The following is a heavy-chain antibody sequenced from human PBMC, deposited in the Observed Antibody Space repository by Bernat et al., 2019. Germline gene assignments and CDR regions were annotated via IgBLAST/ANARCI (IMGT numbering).Heavy chain of an antibody. CDR2: VSHHEIST. CDR1: GFTFSTYC. Sequence: QVQLVESGGGVVQPGMSLTVSCAASGFTFSTYCMHWFRQAPGKGLEWVALVSHHEISTYYVDSVRGRFSISRDNSKNTLYLQMNTLRAEDTAVYYCARGGPYGYSLDIWGQGTMVTVSS. D-gene: IGHD5-18*01. V-gene: IGHV3-30*03. CDR3: ARGGPYGYSLDI. J-gene: IGHJ3*02.